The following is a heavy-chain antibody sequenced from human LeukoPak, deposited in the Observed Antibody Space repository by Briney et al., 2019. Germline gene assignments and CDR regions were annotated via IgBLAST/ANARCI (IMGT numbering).Heavy chain of an antibody. J-gene: IGHJ4*02. CDR1: GGSFSGYY. CDR3: ARVMDSSGPNEGLDY. CDR2: INHSGST. D-gene: IGHD3-22*01. Sequence: QVQLQQWGAGLLKPSETLSLTCAVYGGSFSGYYWSWIRQPPGKGLELIGEINHSGSTNYNPSLKSRITISVDTSKNQFSLKLSSVTAADTAVYYCARVMDSSGPNEGLDYWGQGTLVTVSS. V-gene: IGHV4-34*01.